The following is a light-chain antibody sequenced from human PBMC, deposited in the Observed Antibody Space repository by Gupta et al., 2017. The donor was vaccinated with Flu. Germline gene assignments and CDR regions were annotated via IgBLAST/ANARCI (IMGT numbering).Light chain of an antibody. CDR3: SSYKNNNTLVL. CDR1: SSDSGGNNY. J-gene: IGLJ2*01. CDR2: EVN. Sequence: TIARTGNSSDSGGNNYVYWYQQQPGKAPKLIIFEVNNRPSPVSARCSGSKSGDTASLTISGLQAEDEADYYCSSYKNNNTLVLFGGGTKLTVL. V-gene: IGLV2-14*01.